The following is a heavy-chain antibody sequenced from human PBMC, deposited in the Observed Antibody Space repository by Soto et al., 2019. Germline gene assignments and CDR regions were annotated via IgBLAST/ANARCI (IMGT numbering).Heavy chain of an antibody. V-gene: IGHV3-9*01. CDR2: INWNSGSI. Sequence: EVQLVESGGGLVQPGRSLRLSCAASGFTFDDYAMHWVRQVPGKGLEWVSGINWNSGSIGYGESVKGRFAISRDNAKNSLHLQMNSLSAEDTAFYYCVKDESINWYSGHFRHWGQGTLVTVPS. J-gene: IGHJ1*01. CDR3: VKDESINWYSGHFRH. D-gene: IGHD6-13*01. CDR1: GFTFDDYA.